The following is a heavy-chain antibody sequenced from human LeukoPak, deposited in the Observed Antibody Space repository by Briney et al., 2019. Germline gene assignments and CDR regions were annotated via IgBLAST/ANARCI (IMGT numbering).Heavy chain of an antibody. CDR2: IISSSSYI. CDR1: GFTFSSYS. V-gene: IGHV3-21*01. CDR3: ARDIDYGSGSSDY. J-gene: IGHJ4*02. Sequence: PGGSLRLSCAASGFTFSSYSMTWVRQAPGKGLEGVSSIISSSSYIYYADSVKGRFTISRDNAKNSLYLQMNSLRAEDTAVYYCARDIDYGSGSSDYWGQGTLVTVSS. D-gene: IGHD3-10*01.